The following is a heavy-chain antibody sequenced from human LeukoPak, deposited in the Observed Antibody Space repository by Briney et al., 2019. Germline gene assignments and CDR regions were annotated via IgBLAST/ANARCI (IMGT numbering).Heavy chain of an antibody. J-gene: IGHJ4*02. CDR3: TLIAAAGTGY. Sequence: GGSLRLSCAASGFTFSSYAMSWVRQAPGKGLEWVSAISGSGGGTYYADSVKGRFTISRDNSKNTLYLQMNSLRAEDTAVYYCTLIAAAGTGYWGQGTLVTVSS. D-gene: IGHD6-13*01. V-gene: IGHV3-23*01. CDR1: GFTFSSYA. CDR2: ISGSGGGT.